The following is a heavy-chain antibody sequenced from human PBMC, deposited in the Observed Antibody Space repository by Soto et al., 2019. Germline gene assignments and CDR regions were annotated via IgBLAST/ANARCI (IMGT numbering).Heavy chain of an antibody. D-gene: IGHD3-16*01. CDR1: GYTFTGYG. Sequence: ASVKVSCKASGYTFTGYGFSWVRQAPGHGLEWMGWISVYNSNTNYAKKFQGRVTMTADTSTSTAYMELRSLRSDDTAVYFCARDDPGEPRDTCSYFGLDVWGRGTTVTVSS. CDR2: ISVYNSNT. V-gene: IGHV1-18*01. J-gene: IGHJ6*02. CDR3: ARDDPGEPRDTCSYFGLDV.